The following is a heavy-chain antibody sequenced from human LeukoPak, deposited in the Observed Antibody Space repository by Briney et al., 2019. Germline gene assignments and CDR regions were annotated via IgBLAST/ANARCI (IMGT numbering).Heavy chain of an antibody. CDR1: GGSFSGYY. Sequence: PSETLSLTCAVYGGSFSGYYWSWIRQPPGKGLEWIGEINHSGSTNYNPFLKSRVTISVDTSKNQFSLKLSSVTAADTAVYYCARLLDSGSYYKRFDPWGQGTLVTVSS. D-gene: IGHD3-10*01. V-gene: IGHV4-34*01. J-gene: IGHJ5*02. CDR2: INHSGST. CDR3: ARLLDSGSYYKRFDP.